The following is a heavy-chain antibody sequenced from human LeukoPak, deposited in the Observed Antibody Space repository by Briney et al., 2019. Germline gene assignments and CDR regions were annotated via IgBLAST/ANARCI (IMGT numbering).Heavy chain of an antibody. CDR1: GFTFSSSA. V-gene: IGHV3-23*01. CDR3: AKEPHSSGYYFDY. Sequence: SGGSLRLSCAASGFTFSSSAMSWVRQAPGKGLEWVSAISNNGGYTYYADSVQGRFTISRDNSKSTLCLQMNSLRAEDTAVYYCAKEPHSSGYYFDYWGQGTLVTVPS. CDR2: ISNNGGYT. D-gene: IGHD3-22*01. J-gene: IGHJ4*02.